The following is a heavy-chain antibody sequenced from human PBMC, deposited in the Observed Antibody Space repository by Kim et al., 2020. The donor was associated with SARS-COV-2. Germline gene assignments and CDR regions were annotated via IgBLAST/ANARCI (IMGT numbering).Heavy chain of an antibody. CDR2: ISSSGSYT. CDR1: GINFSYYY. D-gene: IGHD6-13*01. Sequence: GGSLRLSCAASGINFSYYYMSWIRQAPGKGLEWVSYISSSGSYTKYADSLKGRFTISRDNAENSLYLEMNSLRPEDTAVYYCVRVAVGASSWYYFDSWGQGNLVTVSP. J-gene: IGHJ4*02. CDR3: VRVAVGASSWYYFDS. V-gene: IGHV3-11*05.